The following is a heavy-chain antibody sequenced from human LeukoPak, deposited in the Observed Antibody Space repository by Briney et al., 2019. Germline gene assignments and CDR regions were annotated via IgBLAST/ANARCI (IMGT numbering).Heavy chain of an antibody. CDR3: ARDGVYCSSTSCYKTNWFDP. V-gene: IGHV4-31*03. D-gene: IGHD2-2*02. CDR2: IYYSGST. Sequence: SETLSLTCTVSGGSISSGGYYWSWIRQHPGKGLEWIGYIYYSGSTYYNPSLKSRVTISVDTSKNQFSLKLSSVTAADTAVYYCARDGVYCSSTSCYKTNWFDPWGQGTLVTVSS. CDR1: GGSISSGGYY. J-gene: IGHJ5*02.